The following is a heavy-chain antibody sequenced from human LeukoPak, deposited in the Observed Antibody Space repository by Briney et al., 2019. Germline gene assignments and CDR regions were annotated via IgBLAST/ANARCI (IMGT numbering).Heavy chain of an antibody. CDR2: ISYDGSNK. V-gene: IGHV3-30*18. Sequence: PGRSLRLSCAASGFTFSSYGMHWVRQAPGKGLEWVAVISYDGSNKYYADSVKGRFTISRDNSKNTLYLQMNSLRAEDTAVYYCAKDRDEYYYDSSGYSPGPLGYWGRGNGDTVSS. D-gene: IGHD3-22*01. CDR3: AKDRDEYYYDSSGYSPGPLGY. CDR1: GFTFSSYG. J-gene: IGHJ1*01.